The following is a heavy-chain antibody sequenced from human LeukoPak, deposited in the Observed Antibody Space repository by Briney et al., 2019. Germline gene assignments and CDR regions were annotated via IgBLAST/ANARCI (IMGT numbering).Heavy chain of an antibody. D-gene: IGHD2-21*02. J-gene: IGHJ6*02. CDR1: GYTFTSYG. V-gene: IGHV1-18*01. CDR3: ARDGFRDCGGDCYYYYYYGMDV. CDR2: ISAYNGNT. Sequence: ASVKVSCKASGYTFTSYGISWVRQAPGQGLEWMGWISAYNGNTNYAQTLQGRVTMTTDTSTSTAYMELRSLRSDDTAVYYCARDGFRDCGGDCYYYYYYGMDVWGQGTTVTVSS.